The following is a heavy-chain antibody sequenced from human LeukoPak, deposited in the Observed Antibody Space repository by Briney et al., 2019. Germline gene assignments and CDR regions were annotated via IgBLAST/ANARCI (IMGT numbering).Heavy chain of an antibody. V-gene: IGHV3-43*01. CDR2: ISWDGGTT. Sequence: GGSLRLSCAASGFTFDDYTMHWVRQAPGKGLEWVSLISWDGGTTYYADSVKGRFTISRDNSKNTLYLQMNSLRAEDTAVYYCAKDRWLEWIAAAGPYFDYWGQGTLVTVSS. CDR3: AKDRWLEWIAAAGPYFDY. D-gene: IGHD6-13*01. CDR1: GFTFDDYT. J-gene: IGHJ4*02.